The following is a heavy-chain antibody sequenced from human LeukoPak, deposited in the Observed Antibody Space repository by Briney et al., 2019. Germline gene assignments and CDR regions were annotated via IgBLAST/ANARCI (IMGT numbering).Heavy chain of an antibody. Sequence: GGSLRLSCAVSGITLSNYGMSWVRQAPGKGLEWVAGISDSGSNTKYADSVKGRFTISRDNPKNTLYLHMNSLRAEDTAVYFCAKRGVVIRVILVGFHKEAYYFDSWGQGALVTVSS. CDR1: GITLSNYG. V-gene: IGHV3-23*01. J-gene: IGHJ4*02. D-gene: IGHD3-22*01. CDR2: ISDSGSNT. CDR3: AKRGVVIRVILVGFHKEAYYFDS.